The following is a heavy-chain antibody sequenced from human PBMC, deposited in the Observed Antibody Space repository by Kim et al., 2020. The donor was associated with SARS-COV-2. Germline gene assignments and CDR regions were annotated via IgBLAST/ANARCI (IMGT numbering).Heavy chain of an antibody. V-gene: IGHV3-48*03. J-gene: IGHJ2*01. CDR3: ARDPFPYYYDSSYWYFDL. CDR2: ISSSGSTI. CDR1: GFTFSSYE. D-gene: IGHD3-22*01. Sequence: GGSLRLSCAASGFTFSSYEMNWVRQAPGKGLEWVSYISSSGSTIYYADSVKGRFTISRDNAKNSLYLQMNSLRAEDTAVYYCARDPFPYYYDSSYWYFDLWGRGTLVTVSS.